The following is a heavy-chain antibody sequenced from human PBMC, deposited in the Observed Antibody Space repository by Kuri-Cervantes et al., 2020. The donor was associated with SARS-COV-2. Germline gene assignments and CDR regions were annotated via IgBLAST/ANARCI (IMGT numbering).Heavy chain of an antibody. CDR1: GFTFSSYW. V-gene: IGHV3-7*01. CDR3: TTEIRITIFGVVFY. CDR2: IKQDGSEK. J-gene: IGHJ4*02. D-gene: IGHD3-3*01. Sequence: GESLKISCAASGFTFSSYWMSWVRQAPGKGLEWVANIKQDGSEKYYMDSLKGRFIISRDNAKNSLYLQMNSLRAEDTAVYYCTTEIRITIFGVVFYWGQGTLVTVSS.